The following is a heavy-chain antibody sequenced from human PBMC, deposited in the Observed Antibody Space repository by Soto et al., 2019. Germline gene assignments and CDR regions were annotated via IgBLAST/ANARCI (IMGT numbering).Heavy chain of an antibody. CDR3: AHVYGSGRALSGFDP. CDR1: GFSLSTSGVG. CDR2: IYWNDEK. Sequence: SGPTLVKPTQTLTLTCTFSGFSLSTSGVGVGWIRQPPGKALEWLALIYWNDEKFYSPSLKSRFTITKDTSKNQVVLKMTNMDPVDTATYYCAHVYGSGRALSGFDPWGQGTLVTVSS. J-gene: IGHJ5*02. V-gene: IGHV2-5*01. D-gene: IGHD3-10*01.